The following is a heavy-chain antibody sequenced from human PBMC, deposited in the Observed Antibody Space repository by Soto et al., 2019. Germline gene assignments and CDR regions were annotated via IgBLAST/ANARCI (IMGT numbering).Heavy chain of an antibody. CDR2: IIPIFGTA. J-gene: IGHJ5*02. V-gene: IGHV1-69*13. CDR3: ARPFQYYLDSDGPTTWIDT. Sequence: GASVKVSCKASGGTFSSYAISWVRQAPGQGLEWMGGIIPIFGTANYAQKFQGRVTITADESTSTAYMELSSLRSEDTAVYYCARPFQYYLDSDGPTTWIDTWGQGALVTVSS. D-gene: IGHD2-15*01. CDR1: GGTFSSYA.